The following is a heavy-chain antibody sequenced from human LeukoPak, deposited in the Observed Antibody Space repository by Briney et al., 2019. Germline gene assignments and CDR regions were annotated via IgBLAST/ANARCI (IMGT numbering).Heavy chain of an antibody. CDR2: IKEGGSDK. CDR1: VSSGLTRW. CDR3: ASAAGWEFGY. V-gene: IGHV3-7*01. J-gene: IGHJ4*02. D-gene: IGHD1-26*01. Sequence: GGSLRLSCVASVSSGLTRWMNWVRQAPGKGLEWVAIIKEGGSDKYYVDSVKGRFTISRDNAKNSVYLQMNSLRVEDTAVYYCASAAGWEFGYWGQGTLVTVSS.